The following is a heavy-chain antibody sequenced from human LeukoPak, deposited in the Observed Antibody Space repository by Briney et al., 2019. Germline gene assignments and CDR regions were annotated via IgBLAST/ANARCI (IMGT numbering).Heavy chain of an antibody. D-gene: IGHD6-19*01. J-gene: IGHJ4*02. CDR1: GDSVSSNSAA. V-gene: IGHV6-1*01. Sequence: SQTLSLTCAISGDSVSSNSAAWNWIRQSPSRGLEWLGRTYYRSKWNNDYAVSVKSRITIHPDTSKNQFSLQLNSVPPEDTAVYYCARARLRYSSVVLDYWGQGTLVTVSS. CDR3: ARARLRYSSVVLDY. CDR2: TYYRSKWNN.